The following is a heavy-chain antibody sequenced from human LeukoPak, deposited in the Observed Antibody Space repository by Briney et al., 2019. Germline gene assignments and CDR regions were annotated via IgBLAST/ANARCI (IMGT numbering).Heavy chain of an antibody. J-gene: IGHJ4*02. V-gene: IGHV3-21*04. CDR1: GFTFSSYS. Sequence: GGSLRLSCAASGFTFSSYSMNWVRQAPGKGLEWVSSISSSSSYIYYADSVKGRFTISRDNSKNTLYLQMNSLRAEDTAVYYCAKDGGSPRGFDYWGQGTLVTVSS. D-gene: IGHD1-26*01. CDR2: ISSSSSYI. CDR3: AKDGGSPRGFDY.